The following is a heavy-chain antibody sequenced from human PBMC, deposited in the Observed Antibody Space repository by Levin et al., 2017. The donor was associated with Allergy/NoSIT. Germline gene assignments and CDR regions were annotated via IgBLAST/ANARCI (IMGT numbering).Heavy chain of an antibody. CDR1: GGSISSGGYY. V-gene: IGHV4-31*03. CDR2: IYYSGST. Sequence: SETLSLTCTVSGGSISSGGYYWSWIRQHPGKGLEWIGYIYYSGSTYYNPSLKSRVTISVDTSKNQFSLKLSSVTAADTAVYYCARWGFGELDFDYWGQGTLVTVSS. CDR3: ARWGFGELDFDY. J-gene: IGHJ4*02. D-gene: IGHD3-10*01.